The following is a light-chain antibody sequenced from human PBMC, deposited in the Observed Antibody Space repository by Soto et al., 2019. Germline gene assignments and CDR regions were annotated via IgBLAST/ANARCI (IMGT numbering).Light chain of an antibody. CDR3: SSYGGTNSLKV. CDR1: SSDVGGYNY. CDR2: EVS. V-gene: IGLV2-8*01. J-gene: IGLJ2*01. Sequence: QSALTQPPSASGSPGQSVTISCTGTSSDVGGYNYVSWYQPHPGKAPKVMMYEVSKRPSGVPDRFSGSKSGNTASLTVSGLQAEDEADYYCSSYGGTNSLKVFGGGTKLTGL.